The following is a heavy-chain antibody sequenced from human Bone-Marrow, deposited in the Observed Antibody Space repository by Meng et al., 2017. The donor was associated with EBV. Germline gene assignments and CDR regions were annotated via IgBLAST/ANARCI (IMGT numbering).Heavy chain of an antibody. D-gene: IGHD5-12*01. Sequence: QVQLVESGGGVVQLGRSLRLSCAASGFTFSSYARHWVRQAPGKGLEWVAVISYDGSNKYYADSVKGRFTISRDNSKNTLYLQMNSLRAEDTAVYYCARQNSGYDSPFDYWGQGTLVTVSS. CDR3: ARQNSGYDSPFDY. J-gene: IGHJ4*02. CDR1: GFTFSSYA. V-gene: IGHV3-30-3*01. CDR2: ISYDGSNK.